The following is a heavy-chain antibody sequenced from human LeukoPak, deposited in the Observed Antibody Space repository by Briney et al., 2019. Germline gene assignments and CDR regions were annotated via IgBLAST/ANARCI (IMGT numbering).Heavy chain of an antibody. CDR3: ARDPGSYDFWSGYSPMAAFDI. V-gene: IGHV4-31*03. CDR2: IYYSGST. CDR1: GGSISSGGYY. J-gene: IGHJ3*02. D-gene: IGHD3-3*01. Sequence: SETLSLTCTVSGGSISSGGYYWSWIRQHPGKGLEWIGYIYYSGSTYYNPSLKSRVTISVDTSKNQFSLKLSSVTAADTAVYYCARDPGSYDFWSGYSPMAAFDIWGQGTTVTVSS.